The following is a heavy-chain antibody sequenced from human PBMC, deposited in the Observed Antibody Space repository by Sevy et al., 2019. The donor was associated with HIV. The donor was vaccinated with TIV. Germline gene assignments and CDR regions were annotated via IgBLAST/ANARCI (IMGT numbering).Heavy chain of an antibody. CDR1: GFTFNTHA. J-gene: IGHJ3*01. Sequence: GGSLRLSCAASGFTFNTHAMNWVRQAPGKGLEWVSTISGPAYKTYYVDSVKGRFTISRDNSQNTLHLQMSSLRADDXXXXXXXXXXXXXXXXXXXXXXXXLKGFDVWGQGTVVTVSS. CDR3: XXXXXXXXXXXXXXXXXXLKGFDV. V-gene: IGHV3-23*01. CDR2: ISGPAYKT.